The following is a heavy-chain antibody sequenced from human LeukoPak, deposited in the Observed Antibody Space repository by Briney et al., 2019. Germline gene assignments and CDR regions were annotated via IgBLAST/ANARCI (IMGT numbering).Heavy chain of an antibody. CDR3: ARRGPTLYGSGSYCNEPFDY. CDR1: GGSISSYY. J-gene: IGHJ4*02. Sequence: PSETLSLTCTVSGGSISSYYRSWIRQPPGKGLEWIGYIYYSGSTNYNPSLKSRVTISVDTSKNQFSLKLSSVTAADTAVYYCARRGPTLYGSGSYCNEPFDYWGQGTLVTVSS. V-gene: IGHV4-59*01. D-gene: IGHD3-10*01. CDR2: IYYSGST.